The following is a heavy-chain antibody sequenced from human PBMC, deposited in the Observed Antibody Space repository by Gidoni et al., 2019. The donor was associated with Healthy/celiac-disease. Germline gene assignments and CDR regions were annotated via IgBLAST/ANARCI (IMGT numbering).Heavy chain of an antibody. J-gene: IGHJ6*02. CDR2: ISGSGGST. Sequence: EVQLLESGGGLVQPGGSLRLSCAASGFTFSSYAMSWVRQAPGKGLEWVSAISGSGGSTYYADSVKGRFTISRDNSKNTLYLQMNSLRAEDTAVYYCAKDQRVALLWFGESYGMDVWGQGTTVTVSS. D-gene: IGHD3-10*01. V-gene: IGHV3-23*01. CDR3: AKDQRVALLWFGESYGMDV. CDR1: GFTFSSYA.